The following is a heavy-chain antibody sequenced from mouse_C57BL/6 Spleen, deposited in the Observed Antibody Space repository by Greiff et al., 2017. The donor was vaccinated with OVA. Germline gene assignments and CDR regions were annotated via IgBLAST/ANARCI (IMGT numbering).Heavy chain of an antibody. J-gene: IGHJ2*01. CDR1: GYTFTSYG. Sequence: QVQLQQSGAELARPGASVKLSCKASGYTFTSYGISWVKQRTGQGLEWIGEIYPRSGNTYYNEKFKGKATLTADKSSSTAYMELRSLTSEDSAVYFCARGGLTAQATFFDYWGQGTTLTVSS. D-gene: IGHD3-2*02. CDR3: ARGGLTAQATFFDY. V-gene: IGHV1-81*01. CDR2: IYPRSGNT.